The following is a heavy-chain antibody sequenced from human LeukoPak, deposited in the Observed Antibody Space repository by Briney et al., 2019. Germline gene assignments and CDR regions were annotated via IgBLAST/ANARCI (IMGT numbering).Heavy chain of an antibody. D-gene: IGHD1-26*01. J-gene: IGHJ4*02. CDR2: ISRSSAYI. Sequence: GGSLRLSCAASGFTLSSYSMNWVRQAPGKGLEWVSSISRSSAYIYYADSMKGRFSISRDNAKNSLYLQMDNLRVEDTAMYYCARYGIVGATYFDYWGQGTLVTVSS. CDR1: GFTLSSYS. V-gene: IGHV3-21*01. CDR3: ARYGIVGATYFDY.